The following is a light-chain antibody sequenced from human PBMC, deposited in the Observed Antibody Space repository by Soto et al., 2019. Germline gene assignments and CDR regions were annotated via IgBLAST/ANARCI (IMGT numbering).Light chain of an antibody. CDR3: QQYGGSPRT. Sequence: DIVLTQSPATLSLSPGDRVTLSCRASQTVGRYLSWYQHSPGQGPRLLVYDASNRATGVPARFSGSGSETDFTLTISSLEPEDFAVYYCQQYGGSPRTFGQGTRLETK. CDR1: QTVGRY. V-gene: IGKV3-11*01. J-gene: IGKJ5*01. CDR2: DAS.